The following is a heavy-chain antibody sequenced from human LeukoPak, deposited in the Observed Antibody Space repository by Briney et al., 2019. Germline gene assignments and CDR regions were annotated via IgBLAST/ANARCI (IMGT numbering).Heavy chain of an antibody. V-gene: IGHV3-48*03. D-gene: IGHD2-21*01. J-gene: IGHJ6*01. CDR2: ISSSGSTI. Sequence: GGSLTLSCAASGFTFSSYEMNWVRQAPGKGLEWVSYISSSGSTIYYADSVKGRFTISRDNAKNSLYLQMNSLRAGDTAVYYCAREDEPSTYPYLYFGMDLWARDTTVTVSS. CDR3: AREDEPSTYPYLYFGMDL. CDR1: GFTFSSYE.